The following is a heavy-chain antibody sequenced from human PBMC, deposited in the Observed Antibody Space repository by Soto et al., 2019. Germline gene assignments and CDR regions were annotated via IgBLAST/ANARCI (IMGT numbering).Heavy chain of an antibody. D-gene: IGHD2-21*02. CDR3: ARDQGGGDFNDAFDI. CDR1: GGSISSSSYY. Sequence: SETLSLTCTVSGGSISSSSYYWGWIRQPPGKGLEWIGSIYYSGSTYYNPSLKSRVTISVDTSKNQFSLKLSSVTAADTAVYYCARDQGGGDFNDAFDIWDQGTMVTVSS. V-gene: IGHV4-39*07. J-gene: IGHJ3*02. CDR2: IYYSGST.